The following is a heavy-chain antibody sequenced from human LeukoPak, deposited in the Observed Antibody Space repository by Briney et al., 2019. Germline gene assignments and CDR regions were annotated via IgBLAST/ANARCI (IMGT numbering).Heavy chain of an antibody. D-gene: IGHD4-17*01. J-gene: IGHJ5*02. V-gene: IGHV3-30*07. CDR3: AGDVGYGDYDL. Sequence: PGGSLRLSCAASGFTFSSYAMHWVRQAPGKGLEWVALISYDGTNKFYEDSVKGRFTISRDDSKNTLYLQMNNLGAEDTAVYYCAGDVGYGDYDLWGQGTLVTVSS. CDR1: GFTFSSYA. CDR2: ISYDGTNK.